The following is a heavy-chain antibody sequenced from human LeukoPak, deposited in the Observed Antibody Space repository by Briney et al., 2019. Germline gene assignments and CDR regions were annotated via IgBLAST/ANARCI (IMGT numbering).Heavy chain of an antibody. J-gene: IGHJ4*02. D-gene: IGHD3-22*01. CDR2: IYYSGST. Sequence: SQTLSLTCIVSGGSISSHYWNWIRQPPGKGLEYIGYIYYSGSTDYNPSLKSRGTISLDTSKNQFSLNLPSVTAADTAVYYCARRSGVLDSRDSRYYFDHWGQGTLVTVSS. CDR3: ARRSGVLDSRDSRYYFDH. V-gene: IGHV4-59*11. CDR1: GGSISSHY.